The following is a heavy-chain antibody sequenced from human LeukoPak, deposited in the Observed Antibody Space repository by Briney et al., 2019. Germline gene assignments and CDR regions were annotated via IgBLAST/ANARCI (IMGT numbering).Heavy chain of an antibody. CDR3: ARTQRMRRYYCEGDWFDP. V-gene: IGHV4-39*01. D-gene: IGHD3-22*01. CDR2: IYSRGST. Sequence: SETLSLTFTVSGGSISSSSYYWGWIRQPPGRGLEWIGSIYSRGSTYYNPSLKSRVTISVDTSKNQFSLKLSSVTAADTAVYYCARTQRMRRYYCEGDWFDPWGQGTLVTVSS. J-gene: IGHJ5*02. CDR1: GGSISSSSYY.